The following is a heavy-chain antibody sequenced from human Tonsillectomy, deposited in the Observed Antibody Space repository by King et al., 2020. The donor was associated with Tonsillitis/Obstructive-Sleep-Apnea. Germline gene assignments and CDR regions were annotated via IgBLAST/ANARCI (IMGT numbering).Heavy chain of an antibody. CDR1: GGTFSSHT. Sequence: QLVQSGAEVKKPGSSVKVSCKASGGTFSSHTISWVRQAPGQGLEWMGGIIPILDITNYAQKFQGRVTITADKSTSTAHMELSSLRSEDTAVNYCAKVLVVIIIKGNYYCDMDVWGQGTTVTVSS. CDR2: IIPILDIT. J-gene: IGHJ6*02. D-gene: IGHD3-10*01. V-gene: IGHV1-69*10. CDR3: AKVLVVIIIKGNYYCDMDV.